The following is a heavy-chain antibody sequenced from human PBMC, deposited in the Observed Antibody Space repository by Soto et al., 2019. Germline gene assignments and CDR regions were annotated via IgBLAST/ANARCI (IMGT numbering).Heavy chain of an antibody. CDR1: GFTFSDYY. V-gene: IGHV3-11*01. CDR3: ARERYSYGPYYFDY. J-gene: IGHJ4*02. Sequence: LRLSCAASGFTFSDYYMSWIRQAPGKGLEWVSSITSSGSTTYYTDSVKGRFTISRDNAKNSLYLQMNSLRAEDTAVYYCARERYSYGPYYFDYWGQGTLVTVSS. CDR2: ITSSGSTT. D-gene: IGHD5-18*01.